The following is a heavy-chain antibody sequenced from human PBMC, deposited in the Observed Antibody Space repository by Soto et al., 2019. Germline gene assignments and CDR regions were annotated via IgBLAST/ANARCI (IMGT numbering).Heavy chain of an antibody. Sequence: EVQLVESGGGLVQPGGSLRLSCAASGFTFSSYSMNWVRQAPGKGLEWVSYISSSSSTIYYAESVKGRFTISRDNAKNSLYLQMNSLRAEDTAVYYCARHGGYCSGGSCSSWYFDLWGRGTLVTVSS. CDR1: GFTFSSYS. J-gene: IGHJ2*01. CDR2: ISSSSSTI. D-gene: IGHD2-15*01. CDR3: ARHGGYCSGGSCSSWYFDL. V-gene: IGHV3-48*01.